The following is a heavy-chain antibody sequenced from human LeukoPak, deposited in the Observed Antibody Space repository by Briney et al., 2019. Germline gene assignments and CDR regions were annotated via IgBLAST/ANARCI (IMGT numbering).Heavy chain of an antibody. Sequence: GGSLRLSCAASGFTVSSNYMSWVRQAPGKGLEWVSVIYSGGSTYYADSVKGRFTISRDNSKNTLYLQMNSLRAEDTAVYYCAKDQGRWLQYYYFDYWGQGTLVTVSS. CDR3: AKDQGRWLQYYYFDY. J-gene: IGHJ4*02. D-gene: IGHD5-24*01. V-gene: IGHV3-53*01. CDR2: IYSGGST. CDR1: GFTVSSNY.